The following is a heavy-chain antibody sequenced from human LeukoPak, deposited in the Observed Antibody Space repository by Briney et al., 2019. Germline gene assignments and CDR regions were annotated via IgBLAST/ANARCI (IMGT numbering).Heavy chain of an antibody. CDR3: ARGRVAAAGLDYYYGMDV. V-gene: IGHV1-24*01. Sequence: ASVKVSCKVSGYTLTELSMHWVRQAPGKGLEWTGGFDPEDGETIYAQKFQGRVTITADESTSTAYMELSSLRSEDTAVYYCARGRVAAAGLDYYYGMDVWGQGTTVTVSS. CDR1: GYTLTELS. J-gene: IGHJ6*02. D-gene: IGHD6-13*01. CDR2: FDPEDGET.